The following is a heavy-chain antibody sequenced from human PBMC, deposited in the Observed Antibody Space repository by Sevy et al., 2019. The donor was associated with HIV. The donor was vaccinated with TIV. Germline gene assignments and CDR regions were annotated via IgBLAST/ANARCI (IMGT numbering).Heavy chain of an antibody. CDR2: ISHDGINE. V-gene: IGHV3-30*18. CDR1: GFSFSYYG. D-gene: IGHD1-26*01. CDR3: ANAYSGSYSHSYLYALDV. J-gene: IGHJ6*02. Sequence: GGSLRLSCIGSGFSFSYYGIHWVRQSPGKGLDWVALISHDGINEYYADSVKGRFTISRDNSKNTVYLEMNSLRNEDTAIFFCANAYSGSYSHSYLYALDVWGQGTTVTVSS.